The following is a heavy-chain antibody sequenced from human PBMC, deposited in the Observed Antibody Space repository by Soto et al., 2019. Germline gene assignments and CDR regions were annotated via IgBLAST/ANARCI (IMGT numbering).Heavy chain of an antibody. J-gene: IGHJ5*02. V-gene: IGHV2-5*02. Sequence: QITLKESGPTLVKPTQTLTLTCTFSGFSLSTSGVGVGWIRQPPGKALEWLALIYWDDDKRYSPSLKSRLTSTKDTSKNQVVLTMTNMDPVDTATYYCAHRRGPVVPAYNWCDPWGQGTLVTVSS. D-gene: IGHD2-15*01. CDR3: AHRRGPVVPAYNWCDP. CDR1: GFSLSTSGVG. CDR2: IYWDDDK.